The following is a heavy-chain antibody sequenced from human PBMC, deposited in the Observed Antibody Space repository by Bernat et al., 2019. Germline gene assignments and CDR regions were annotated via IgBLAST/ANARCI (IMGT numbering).Heavy chain of an antibody. Sequence: VQLLESGGGLVQPGGSLRLSCAASGFTFSSYGMHWVRQAPGKGLEWVAVISYDGSNKYYADSVKGRFTISRDNSKNTLYLQMNSLRAEDTAVYYCAREGSGNWFDPWGQGTLVTVSS. J-gene: IGHJ5*02. CDR2: ISYDGSNK. CDR1: GFTFSSYG. D-gene: IGHD1-26*01. V-gene: IGHV3-30*03. CDR3: AREGSGNWFDP.